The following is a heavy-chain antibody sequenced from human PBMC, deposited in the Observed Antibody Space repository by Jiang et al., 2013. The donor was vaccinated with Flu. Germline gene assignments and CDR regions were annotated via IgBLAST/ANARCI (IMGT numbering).Heavy chain of an antibody. CDR2: IIPILGIA. Sequence: SGAEVKKPGSSVKVSCKASGGTFSSYAISWVRQAPGQGLEWMGRIIPILGIANYAQKFQGRVTITADKSTSTAYMELSSLRSEDTAVYYCARTRLEVSPYSSSFVAAAGNHDYWGQGTLVTVSS. CDR1: GGTFSSYA. V-gene: IGHV1-69*04. J-gene: IGHJ4*02. CDR3: ARTRLEVSPYSSSFVAAAGNHDY. D-gene: IGHD6-13*01.